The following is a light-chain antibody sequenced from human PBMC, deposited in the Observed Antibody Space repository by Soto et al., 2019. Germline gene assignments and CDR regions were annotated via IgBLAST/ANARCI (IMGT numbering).Light chain of an antibody. Sequence: EIVMTQSPATLSVSPGERATLSCRASQSVSSNVAWYQQKPGQVPRLLIYGASTSATGIPDRFSGSGSGTEFTLTIRRLQSEDFAVYYCHQYNHWPPYTFGQGTKLEIK. CDR1: QSVSSN. CDR2: GAS. CDR3: HQYNHWPPYT. J-gene: IGKJ2*01. V-gene: IGKV3-15*01.